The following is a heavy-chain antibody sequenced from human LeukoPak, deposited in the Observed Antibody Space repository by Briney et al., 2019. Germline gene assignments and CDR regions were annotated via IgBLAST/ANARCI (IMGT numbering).Heavy chain of an antibody. D-gene: IGHD2-2*01. J-gene: IGHJ5*02. Sequence: SETLSLTCTVSGYSISSGYYWGWIRQPPGKGLEWIGSIYHSGSTYYNPSLKSRVTISVDTSKNQFSLKLSSVTVADTAVYYCAGRDRYCSSTSCYVPLEQCWFDPWGQGTLVTVSS. CDR2: IYHSGST. V-gene: IGHV4-38-2*02. CDR1: GYSISSGYY. CDR3: AGRDRYCSSTSCYVPLEQCWFDP.